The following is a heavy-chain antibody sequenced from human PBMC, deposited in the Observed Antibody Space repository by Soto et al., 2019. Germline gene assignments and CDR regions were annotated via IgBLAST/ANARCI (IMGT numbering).Heavy chain of an antibody. Sequence: QVQVVQSGAEVKKPGSSVKVSCKASGGTFSNYAISWVRQAPGHGLEWVGGIIPLTETPVYAQTVQGRLTITADEITSAAYMELSSLRSDDTAVYYCAIATRNSWTCEFWGQGTLVTVSS. CDR1: GGTFSNYA. D-gene: IGHD6-13*01. CDR3: AIATRNSWTCEF. J-gene: IGHJ4*02. CDR2: IIPLTETP. V-gene: IGHV1-69*01.